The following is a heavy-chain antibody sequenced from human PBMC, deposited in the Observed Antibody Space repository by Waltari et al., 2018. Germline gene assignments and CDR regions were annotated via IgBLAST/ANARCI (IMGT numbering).Heavy chain of an antibody. CDR2: IYSGGST. CDR1: GFPVSSNY. Sequence: EVQLVESGGGLIQPGGSLRLSCAASGFPVSSNYMTWVRQAPGKGLEWVSVIYSGGSTYYADSVKGRFTISRDNSKNTLYLQMNSLRAEDTAVYYCARSGDSGYEDYYYGMDVWGQGTTVTVSS. J-gene: IGHJ6*02. D-gene: IGHD5-12*01. CDR3: ARSGDSGYEDYYYGMDV. V-gene: IGHV3-53*01.